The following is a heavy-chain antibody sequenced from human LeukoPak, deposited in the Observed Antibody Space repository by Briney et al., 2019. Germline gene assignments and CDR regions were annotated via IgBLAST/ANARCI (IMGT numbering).Heavy chain of an antibody. CDR2: INSDGSST. D-gene: IGHD3-22*01. Sequence: PGGSLRLSCAASGFTFSSYWVHWVRQAPGKGLVWVSRINSDGSSTSYADSVKGRFTISRDNAKNTLYLQMNSLRAEDTAVYYCAREGAYYDSSGYYYYYYYMDVWGKGTTVTVSS. J-gene: IGHJ6*03. V-gene: IGHV3-74*01. CDR3: AREGAYYDSSGYYYYYYYMDV. CDR1: GFTFSSYW.